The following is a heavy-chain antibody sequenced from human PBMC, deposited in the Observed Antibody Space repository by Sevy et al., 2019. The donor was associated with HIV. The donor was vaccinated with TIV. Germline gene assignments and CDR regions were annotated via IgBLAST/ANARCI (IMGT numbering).Heavy chain of an antibody. CDR1: GYTFTDRY. CDR2: INPDTGNT. D-gene: IGHD6-19*01. Sequence: ASVKVSCQTSGYTFTDRYIHWVRQAPGQGLEWMGYINPDTGNTRYAQKFQARVTMTGDTSVSTAYMELRRLTSDDTAVYFCARVHPPRLSGHDSGWYPVDYWGQGTLVTVSS. CDR3: ARVHPPRLSGHDSGWYPVDY. V-gene: IGHV1-2*02. J-gene: IGHJ4*02.